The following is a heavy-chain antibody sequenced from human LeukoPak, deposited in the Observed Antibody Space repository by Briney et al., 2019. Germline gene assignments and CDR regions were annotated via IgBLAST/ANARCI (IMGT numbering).Heavy chain of an antibody. CDR2: IWYDGSNK. CDR3: ARQRSVLVTAVSYYFDY. D-gene: IGHD2-2*01. J-gene: IGHJ4*02. V-gene: IGHV3-33*01. Sequence: GGSLILSCAASGFTFSSYGMHWVRQAPGKGLEWVAVIWYDGSNKYYADSVKGRFTISRDNSKNTLYLQMNSLRAEDTAVYYCARQRSVLVTAVSYYFDYWGQGTLVTVSS. CDR1: GFTFSSYG.